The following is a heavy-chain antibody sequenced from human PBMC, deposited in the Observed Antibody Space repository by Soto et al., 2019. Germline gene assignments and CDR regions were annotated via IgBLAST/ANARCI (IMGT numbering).Heavy chain of an antibody. J-gene: IGHJ2*01. D-gene: IGHD1-26*01. Sequence: QVHLQYSGPGLVKPSETLSLTCTVSGGSISSYYWSWIRQPPGKGLEWIGYIYYSGSTNYNPSLKSRVTISVDTSKNQFSLKLSSVTAADTAVYYCARKWGWYFDFWGRGTLVTVSS. CDR3: ARKWGWYFDF. V-gene: IGHV4-59*08. CDR2: IYYSGST. CDR1: GGSISSYY.